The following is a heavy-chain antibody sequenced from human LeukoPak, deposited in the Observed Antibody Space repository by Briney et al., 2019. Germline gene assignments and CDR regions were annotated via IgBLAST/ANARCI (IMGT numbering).Heavy chain of an antibody. CDR2: INPNSGGT. CDR3: ARRYSGSYGSGMDV. D-gene: IGHD1-26*01. V-gene: IGHV1-2*02. Sequence: ASVKVSCKASGYTFTGYYMHWVRQAPGQGLEWMGWINPNSGGTNYAQKFQGRVIMTRDTSISTAYMELSRLRSDDTAVYYCARRYSGSYGSGMDVWGQGTTVTVSS. CDR1: GYTFTGYY. J-gene: IGHJ6*02.